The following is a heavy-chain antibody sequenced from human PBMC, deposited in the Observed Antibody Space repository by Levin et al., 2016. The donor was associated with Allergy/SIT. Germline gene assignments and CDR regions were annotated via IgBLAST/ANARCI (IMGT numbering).Heavy chain of an antibody. J-gene: IGHJ4*02. CDR2: ISRSSSTI. D-gene: IGHD3-16*02. CDR3: ARDGDYVWGSYRYNPTLDY. CDR1: GGSFSGYY. V-gene: IGHV3-11*04. Sequence: LSLTCAVYGGSFSGYYWSWIRQPPGKGLEWLSYISRSSSTIYYADSVKGRFTISRDNAKNSLYLQMNSLRAEDTAVYYCARDGDYVWGSYRYNPTLDYWGQGTLVTVSS.